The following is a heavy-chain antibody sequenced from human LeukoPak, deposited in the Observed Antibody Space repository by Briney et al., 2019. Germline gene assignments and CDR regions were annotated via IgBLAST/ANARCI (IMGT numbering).Heavy chain of an antibody. D-gene: IGHD5-24*01. CDR2: INPNSGGT. CDR1: GYTFTGYY. J-gene: IGHJ4*02. V-gene: IGHV1-2*02. Sequence: ASVKVSRKASGYTFTGYYMHWVRQAPGQGLEWMGWINPNSGGTNYAQKFQGRVTMTRDTSISTAYMELSRLRCDDTAVYYCARGSMATIRMFDYWGQGTLVTVSS. CDR3: ARGSMATIRMFDY.